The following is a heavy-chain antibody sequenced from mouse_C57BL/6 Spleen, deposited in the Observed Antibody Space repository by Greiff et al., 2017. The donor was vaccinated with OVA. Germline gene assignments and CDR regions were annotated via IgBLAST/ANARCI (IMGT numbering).Heavy chain of an antibody. Sequence: QVQLQQPGAELVRPGSSVKLSCKASGYTFTSYWMNWVKQRPINGLEWIGNIDPSDSETHYNQKFKDKATLTVDKSSSTAYMQLSSLTSEDSAVYYCASYGNYEFAYWGQGTLVTGSA. V-gene: IGHV1-52*01. CDR1: GYTFTSYW. CDR2: IDPSDSET. J-gene: IGHJ3*01. D-gene: IGHD2-1*01. CDR3: ASYGNYEFAY.